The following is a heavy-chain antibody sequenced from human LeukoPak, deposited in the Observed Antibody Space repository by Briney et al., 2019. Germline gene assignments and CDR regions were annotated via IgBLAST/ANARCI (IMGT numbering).Heavy chain of an antibody. D-gene: IGHD5-12*01. J-gene: IGHJ5*02. CDR2: INPANVYT. Sequence: GGSVKVSCKTSGYTFTNYAMHWVRQAPGQTIQWLAWINPANVYTRYSQHFQDRVTVSSDTSADTAYMELSRLRSNDTAVYYCARRALFGDSGYDYNWFDPWGQGTLVTVSS. CDR3: ARRALFGDSGYDYNWFDP. V-gene: IGHV1-3*01. CDR1: GYTFTNYA.